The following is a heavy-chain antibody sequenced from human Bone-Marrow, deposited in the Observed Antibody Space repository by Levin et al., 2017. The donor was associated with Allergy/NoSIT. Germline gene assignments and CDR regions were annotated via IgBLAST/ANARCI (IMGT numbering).Heavy chain of an antibody. CDR1: GFTFSSYP. Sequence: GGSLRLSCAASGFTFSSYPMGWVRQAPGKGLEWLSYISSGGSTVYYADSVKGRFTMSRDNGWNSLSLEMNSLRVEDTAVYYCVRVDPSTWYRYRFDFWGQGALVTVSS. V-gene: IGHV3-48*01. D-gene: IGHD6-13*01. CDR2: ISSGGSTV. J-gene: IGHJ4*02. CDR3: VRVDPSTWYRYRFDF.